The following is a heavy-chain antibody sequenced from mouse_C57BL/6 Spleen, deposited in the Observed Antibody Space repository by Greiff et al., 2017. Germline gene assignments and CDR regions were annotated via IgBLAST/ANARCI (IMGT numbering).Heavy chain of an antibody. CDR1: GFTFSSYG. V-gene: IGHV5-6*01. CDR3: ARQRGYDEGAWFAY. J-gene: IGHJ3*01. Sequence: VQLKESGGDLVKPGGSLKLSCAASGFTFSSYGMSWVRQTPDKRLEWVATISSGGSYTYYPDSVKGRFTISRDNAKNTLYLQMSSLESEDTAMYYCARQRGYDEGAWFAYWGQGTLVTVSA. CDR2: ISSGGSYT. D-gene: IGHD2-2*01.